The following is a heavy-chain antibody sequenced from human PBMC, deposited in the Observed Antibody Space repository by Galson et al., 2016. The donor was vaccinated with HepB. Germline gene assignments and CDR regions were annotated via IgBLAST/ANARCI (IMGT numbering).Heavy chain of an antibody. V-gene: IGHV4-59*02. Sequence: ETLSLTCTVSGGSVTSYYWSWIRQPPGKGLEWIGYIYHTGTTYYNPSLKSRVTISVDTSKNQFSLKLSSVTAADTAVYYCASASTGYDSIFDYWGQGTLVTVSS. CDR3: ASASTGYDSIFDY. CDR1: GGSVTSYY. D-gene: IGHD5-12*01. J-gene: IGHJ4*02. CDR2: IYHTGTT.